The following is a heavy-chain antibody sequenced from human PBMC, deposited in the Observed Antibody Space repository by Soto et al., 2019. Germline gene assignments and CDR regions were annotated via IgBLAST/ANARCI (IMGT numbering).Heavy chain of an antibody. V-gene: IGHV1-69*13. CDR1: GGTFSSYA. CDR3: GRDAGIAATEDV. D-gene: IGHD6-13*01. CDR2: IIPIFGTA. J-gene: IGHJ6*02. Sequence: SVKVSCKASGGTFSSYAISWVRQAPGQGLEWMGGIIPIFGTANYAQKFQGRVTITADESTSTAYMELSSLRSEDTAVYYCGRDAGIAATEDVRGQGTTATVSS.